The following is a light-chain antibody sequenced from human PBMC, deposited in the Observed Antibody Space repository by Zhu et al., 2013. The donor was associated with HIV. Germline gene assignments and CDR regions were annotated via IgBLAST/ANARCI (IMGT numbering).Light chain of an antibody. Sequence: EIVMTQSPATLSVSPGERATLSCRASQSVAGNLAWYQQKPGQPPRLLIYGASTRATGIPDRFSGSGSGTDFTLTISRLEPEDFAVYYCQQYGSSPGITFGQGTRLEI. J-gene: IGKJ5*01. CDR2: GAS. CDR3: QQYGSSPGIT. V-gene: IGKV3-20*01. CDR1: QSVAGN.